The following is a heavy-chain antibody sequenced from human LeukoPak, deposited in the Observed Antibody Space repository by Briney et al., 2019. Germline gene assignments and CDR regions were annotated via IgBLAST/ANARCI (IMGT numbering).Heavy chain of an antibody. J-gene: IGHJ4*02. V-gene: IGHV3-21*01. CDR1: GFTFSSYG. CDR2: ISSSSSYI. D-gene: IGHD4-23*01. Sequence: GGSLRLSCAASGFTFSSYGMNWVRQAPGKGLEWVSSISSSSSYIYYADSVKGRFTISRDNAKNSLYLQMNSLRAEDTAVYYCARDSAVGSSPYYFDYWGQGTLVTVSS. CDR3: ARDSAVGSSPYYFDY.